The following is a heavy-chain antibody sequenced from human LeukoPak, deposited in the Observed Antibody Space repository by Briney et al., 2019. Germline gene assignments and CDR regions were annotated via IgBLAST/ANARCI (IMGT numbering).Heavy chain of an antibody. J-gene: IGHJ3*02. Sequence: GGSLRLSCAASGFTFSSYAMSWVRQAPGKGLQWVSTIIRGGGSTFYADSVKGRFTISRDNSKNTLNLQMNSLRAEDTAMYYCAKPSAWSGDYAFDMWGHGTWVTVSS. CDR3: AKPSAWSGDYAFDM. CDR1: GFTFSSYA. V-gene: IGHV3-23*01. CDR2: IIRGGGST. D-gene: IGHD3-10*01.